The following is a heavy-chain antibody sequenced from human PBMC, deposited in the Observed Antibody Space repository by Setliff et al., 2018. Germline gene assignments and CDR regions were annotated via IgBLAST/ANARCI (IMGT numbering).Heavy chain of an antibody. J-gene: IGHJ3*01. Sequence: SVKVSCKTSAYSFTDYYIQWVRQAPGQGLEWMGGIIPLLETAKYAQKFQGRVTITADKSTSTGYMELRSLRSDDTAVYYCARDPLYRENLSRVFDFWGQGTMVTVSS. V-gene: IGHV1-69*06. D-gene: IGHD3-16*02. CDR2: IIPLLETA. CDR1: AYSFTDYY. CDR3: ARDPLYRENLSRVFDF.